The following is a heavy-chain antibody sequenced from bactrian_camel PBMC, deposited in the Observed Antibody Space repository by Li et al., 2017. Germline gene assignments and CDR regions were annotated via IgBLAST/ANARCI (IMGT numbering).Heavy chain of an antibody. D-gene: IGHD4*01. Sequence: VQLVESGGGSVQAGGSLRLSCAASGFTFDDYTMAWVRQAPGKERERVAYINTRDMQTYYIDSVKGRFTISRDNAENTLYLQIDSAKPEDTAMYYCAYEEAACYGDYSATYDYSSRGQGTQVTVS. V-gene: IGHV3S63*01. CDR1: GFTFDDYT. CDR3: AYEEAACYGDYSATYDYSS. J-gene: IGHJ4*01. CDR2: INTRDMQT.